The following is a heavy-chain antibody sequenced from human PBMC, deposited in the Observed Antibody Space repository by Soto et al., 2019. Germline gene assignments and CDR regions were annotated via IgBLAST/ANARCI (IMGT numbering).Heavy chain of an antibody. CDR2: IYYSGST. CDR3: ARGDYVWGSFPLFDY. J-gene: IGHJ4*02. V-gene: IGHV4-59*01. Sequence: SETLSLTXTVSGGSISSYYWSWIRQPPGKGLEWIGYIYYSGSTNYNPSLKSRVTISVDTSKNQFSLKLSSVTAADTAVYYCARGDYVWGSFPLFDYWGQGTLVTVSS. CDR1: GGSISSYY. D-gene: IGHD3-16*01.